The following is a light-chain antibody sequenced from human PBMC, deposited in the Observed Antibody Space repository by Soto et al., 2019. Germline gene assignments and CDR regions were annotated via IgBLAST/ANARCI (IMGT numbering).Light chain of an antibody. V-gene: IGLV2-23*01. CDR3: CSYAGGTSVV. J-gene: IGLJ2*01. CDR1: SSDVGSYNL. Sequence: QSALTQPASVSGSPGQSITISCTGTSSDVGSYNLVSWYQQHPGKAPKLMIYEDIERPSGVSNRYSGSKAGNTASLTISGLQTEDEADYYGCSYAGGTSVVFGGGTKLTVL. CDR2: EDI.